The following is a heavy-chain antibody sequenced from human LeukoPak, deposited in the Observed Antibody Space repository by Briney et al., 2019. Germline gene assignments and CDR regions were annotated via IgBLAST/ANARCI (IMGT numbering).Heavy chain of an antibody. CDR3: ARGVAGFNEYYFDY. CDR2: ISSSSSYI. J-gene: IGHJ4*02. Sequence: KTGGSLRLSCAASGFIFSRYEMNWVRQAPGKGLEWVSSISSSSSYIYYADSVKGRFTISRDNAKNSLYLQMNSLRAEDTAVYYCARGVAGFNEYYFDYWGQGTLVTVSS. D-gene: IGHD1-1*01. V-gene: IGHV3-21*01. CDR1: GFIFSRYE.